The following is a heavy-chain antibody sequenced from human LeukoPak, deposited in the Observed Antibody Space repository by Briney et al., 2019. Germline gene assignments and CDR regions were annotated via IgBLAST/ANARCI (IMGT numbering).Heavy chain of an antibody. CDR1: GFTVSSNY. Sequence: PGGSLRLSCSASGFTVSSNYMSWLRQAPGKGLEWVSVIYSDGSTYYADSVKGRFTISRDISKNTLYLQMNTLRAEDTARYYGARSPRYALDYWGRGTLVTVSS. V-gene: IGHV3-66*01. CDR3: ARSPRYALDY. J-gene: IGHJ4*01. D-gene: IGHD3-9*01. CDR2: IYSDGST.